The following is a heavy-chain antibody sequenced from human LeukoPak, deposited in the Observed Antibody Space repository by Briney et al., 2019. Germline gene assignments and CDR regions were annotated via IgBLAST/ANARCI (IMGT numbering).Heavy chain of an antibody. Sequence: GGSLRLSCAASGFTFSSYSLSWVRQAPGKGLEWVSSISRSGSNIYYADSVKGRFTISRDNAKNSLYLQMNSLRAEDTAVYYCASFSFRSAFDIWGQGTMVTVSS. D-gene: IGHD1-14*01. CDR3: ASFSFRSAFDI. V-gene: IGHV3-21*01. CDR1: GFTFSSYS. J-gene: IGHJ3*02. CDR2: ISRSGSNI.